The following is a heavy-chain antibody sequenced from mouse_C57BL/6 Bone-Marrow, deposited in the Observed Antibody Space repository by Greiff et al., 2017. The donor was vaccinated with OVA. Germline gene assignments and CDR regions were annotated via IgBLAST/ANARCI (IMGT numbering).Heavy chain of an antibody. CDR3: ARDYPGAY. CDR2: INPGSGGT. V-gene: IGHV1-77*01. CDR1: GYTFTDYY. D-gene: IGHD1-1*02. Sequence: VQLQQSGAELVKPGASVKISCKASGYTFTDYYINWVKQRPGQGLEWIGVINPGSGGTNYNEKFKGKATLTADKSSSTAYMQLSSLTSEDSAVYCGARDYPGAYWGQGTLVTVSA. J-gene: IGHJ3*01.